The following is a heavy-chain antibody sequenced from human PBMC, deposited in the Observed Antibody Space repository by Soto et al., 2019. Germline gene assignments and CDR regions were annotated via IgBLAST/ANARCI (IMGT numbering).Heavy chain of an antibody. Sequence: SGPTLVNPTDTVTRTCTVSGFSLSHSRVGVGWIRQRPGKALEWLAHVFSNDAKSYSPSLKGRLTISRDTFRSQVVLTMTNVEPVDKAKYFCARIERYSNHEYFDFWGQGTLFTVSS. CDR2: VFSNDAK. CDR3: ARIERYSNHEYFDF. J-gene: IGHJ4*02. V-gene: IGHV2-26*01. CDR1: GFSLSHSRVG. D-gene: IGHD1-26*01.